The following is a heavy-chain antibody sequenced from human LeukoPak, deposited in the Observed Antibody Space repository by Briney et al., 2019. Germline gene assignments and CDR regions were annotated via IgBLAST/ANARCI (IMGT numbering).Heavy chain of an antibody. D-gene: IGHD3-22*01. CDR2: IYSGGST. J-gene: IGHJ3*02. CDR3: ARYYYDSSGYDAFDI. V-gene: IGHV3-53*04. Sequence: PGGSLRFSCAASGFTFSSYGMGWVRQAPGKGLEWVSVIYSGGSTYYADSVKGRFTISRHNSKNTLYLQMNSLRAEDTAVYYCARYYYDSSGYDAFDIWGQGTMVTVSS. CDR1: GFTFSSYG.